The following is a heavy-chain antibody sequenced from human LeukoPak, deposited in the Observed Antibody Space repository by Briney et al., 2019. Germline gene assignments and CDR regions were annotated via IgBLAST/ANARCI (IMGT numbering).Heavy chain of an antibody. Sequence: GRSLRLSCAASGLTFSSYGMHWVRQAPGKGLEWMAVIWYDGSNKYYADSVKGRFTISRDNSKNTLYLQMNSLRAEDTAVYYCAREKLGWPDYWGQGTLVTVSS. CDR1: GLTFSSYG. CDR3: AREKLGWPDY. CDR2: IWYDGSNK. V-gene: IGHV3-33*01. D-gene: IGHD5-24*01. J-gene: IGHJ4*02.